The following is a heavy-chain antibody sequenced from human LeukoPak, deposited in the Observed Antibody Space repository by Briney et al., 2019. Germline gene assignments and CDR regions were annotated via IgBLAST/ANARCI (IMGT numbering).Heavy chain of an antibody. Sequence: TGGSLRLSCAASGFNFNNYWMAWVRQTPGKGLEWLASIKQGGSEKYYVDPVKGRFTVSRDNADNLLYLQMNRLRAEDTAVFYCARSSSSSWFYAFDIWGQGTLVTVSA. CDR1: GFNFNNYW. CDR2: IKQGGSEK. V-gene: IGHV3-7*01. D-gene: IGHD6-13*01. J-gene: IGHJ3*02. CDR3: ARSSSSSWFYAFDI.